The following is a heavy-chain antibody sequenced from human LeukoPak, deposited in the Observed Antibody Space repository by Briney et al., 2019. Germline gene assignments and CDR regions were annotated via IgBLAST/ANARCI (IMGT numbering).Heavy chain of an antibody. D-gene: IGHD2-15*01. CDR3: AREYCSGGSCYSGGSYFDY. CDR2: ISSSSSYI. J-gene: IGHJ4*02. CDR1: GFTLSSYS. V-gene: IGHV3-21*01. Sequence: PGGSLRLSCAASGFTLSSYSMNWVRQAPGKGLEWVSSISSSSSYIYYADSVKGRFTISRDNAKNSLYLQMNSLRAEDTAVYYCAREYCSGGSCYSGGSYFDYWGQGTLVTVSS.